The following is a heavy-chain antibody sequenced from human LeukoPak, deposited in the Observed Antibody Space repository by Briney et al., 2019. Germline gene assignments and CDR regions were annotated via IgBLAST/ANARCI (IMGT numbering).Heavy chain of an antibody. V-gene: IGHV1-8*03. D-gene: IGHD2-21*01. J-gene: IGHJ4*02. Sequence: ASVKVSCKASGYTFTSYDINWVRQATGQGLEWMGWMNPNSGNTGYAQKFQGRVTITRNTSISTAYMELSSLRSEDTAVYYCARGLAAYCGGDCYSAPDYWGQGTLVTVSS. CDR3: ARGLAAYCGGDCYSAPDY. CDR1: GYTFTSYD. CDR2: MNPNSGNT.